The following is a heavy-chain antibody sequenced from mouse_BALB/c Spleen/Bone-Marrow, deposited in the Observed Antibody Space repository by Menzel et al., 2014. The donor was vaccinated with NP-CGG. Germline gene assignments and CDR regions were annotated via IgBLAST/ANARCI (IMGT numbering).Heavy chain of an antibody. CDR1: GYTFTDYA. V-gene: IGHV1-67*01. D-gene: IGHD1-1*01. CDR2: ISTYYGNT. Sequence: VQLQQSGPELVRPGVSVKISCKGSGYTFTDYAMHWVKQSHAKSLEWIGVISTYYGNTNYNQKFKGKATMTVDKSSSTAYMELARLTSEGSAIYYCARPIYYYGSSYEKGYYLDYWGQGTTLTVSS. CDR3: ARPIYYYGSSYEKGYYLDY. J-gene: IGHJ2*01.